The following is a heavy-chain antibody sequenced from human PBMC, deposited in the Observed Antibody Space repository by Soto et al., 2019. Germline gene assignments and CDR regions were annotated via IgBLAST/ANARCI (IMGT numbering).Heavy chain of an antibody. Sequence: PGGSLKLSCAASGFTFSSYAMHWVRQSPGKGLEWVAVISYDGSNKYYADSVKGRFTISRDNSKNTLYLQMNSLRAEGTAVYYCARSGWYLGIDYWGQGTLVTVSS. CDR3: ARSGWYLGIDY. D-gene: IGHD6-19*01. CDR1: GFTFSSYA. CDR2: ISYDGSNK. J-gene: IGHJ4*02. V-gene: IGHV3-30-3*01.